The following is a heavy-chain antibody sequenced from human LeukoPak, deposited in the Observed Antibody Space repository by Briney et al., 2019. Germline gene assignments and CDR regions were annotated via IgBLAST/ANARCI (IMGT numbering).Heavy chain of an antibody. CDR2: ISSGGTT. CDR3: AKDWASGNYFDY. Sequence: PGGSLRLSCAASGFTLDSYAMSWVRQAPGKGLEWVSAISSGGTTYYADSVKGRFTISRDNSKSTLYLQMNSLSAEDTAVYYCAKDWASGNYFDYWGQGTLVTVSS. D-gene: IGHD1-14*01. CDR1: GFTLDSYA. J-gene: IGHJ4*02. V-gene: IGHV3-23*01.